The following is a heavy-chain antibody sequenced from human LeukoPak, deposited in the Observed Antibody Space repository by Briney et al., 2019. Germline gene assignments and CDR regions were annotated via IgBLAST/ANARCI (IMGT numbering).Heavy chain of an antibody. J-gene: IGHJ4*02. CDR1: GGSISSYY. V-gene: IGHV4-4*07. CDR2: IYTSGST. CDR3: ARNSALVVTAIAEYYFDY. D-gene: IGHD2-21*02. Sequence: SETLSLTCTVSGGSISSYYWSWIRQPAGKGLEWIGRIYTSGSTNYNPSLKSRVTMSVDTSKNQFSLKLSSVTAADTAVYYCARNSALVVTAIAEYYFDYWGQGTLVTVSS.